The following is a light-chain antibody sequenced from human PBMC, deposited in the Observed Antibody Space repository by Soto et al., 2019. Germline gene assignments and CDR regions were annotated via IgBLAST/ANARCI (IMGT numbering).Light chain of an antibody. CDR2: EVT. Sequence: QSALTQLPSASGSPGQSVTISCTGTSSDVGGYHYVSWYQQHPGKAPKLMIHEVTKRPSGVPDRFSGSKSGNTASLTVSGLQGEDEADYYCSSYAGSNNLVFGGGTKVTVL. V-gene: IGLV2-8*01. J-gene: IGLJ2*01. CDR1: SSDVGGYHY. CDR3: SSYAGSNNLV.